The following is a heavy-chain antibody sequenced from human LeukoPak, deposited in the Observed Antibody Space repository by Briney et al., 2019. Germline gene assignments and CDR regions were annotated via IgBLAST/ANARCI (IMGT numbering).Heavy chain of an antibody. CDR1: GLTFSSYG. Sequence: PGGTLRLSCAASGLTFSSYGMSWVRQAPGRGLEWVSAISTTGGTTYYADSVRGRFTISRDNSRNTLYLQMNSLRAEDTAVYYRARDITPYYYMDVWGKGTTVTVSS. D-gene: IGHD3-10*01. CDR3: ARDITPYYYMDV. CDR2: ISTTGGTT. J-gene: IGHJ6*03. V-gene: IGHV3-23*01.